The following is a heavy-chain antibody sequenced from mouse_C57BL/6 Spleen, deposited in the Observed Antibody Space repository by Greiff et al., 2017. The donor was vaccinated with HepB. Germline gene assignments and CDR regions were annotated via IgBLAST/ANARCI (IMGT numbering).Heavy chain of an antibody. CDR1: GYTFTSYW. Sequence: QVQLKQPGAELVRPGSSVKLSCKASGYTFTSYWMHWVKQRPIQGLEWIGNIDPSDSETHYNQKFKDKATLTVDKSSSTAYMQLSSLTSEDSAVYYCARPTDSSGDWYFDVWGTGTTVTVSS. D-gene: IGHD3-2*02. CDR3: ARPTDSSGDWYFDV. V-gene: IGHV1-52*01. J-gene: IGHJ1*03. CDR2: IDPSDSET.